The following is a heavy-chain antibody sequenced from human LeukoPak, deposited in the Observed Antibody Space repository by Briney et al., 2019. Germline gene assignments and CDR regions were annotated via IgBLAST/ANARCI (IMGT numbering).Heavy chain of an antibody. V-gene: IGHV1-69*04. Sequence: SVKVSCKASGYTFISYGISWVRQAPGQGLEWMGRIIPILGIANYAHKFQGRVTITADKSTSTAYMEPSSLRSEATAVYYCASRTYYYDSSRYHDSAFDIWGQGTMVTVSS. J-gene: IGHJ3*02. CDR1: GYTFISYG. CDR2: IIPILGIA. CDR3: ASRTYYYDSSRYHDSAFDI. D-gene: IGHD3-22*01.